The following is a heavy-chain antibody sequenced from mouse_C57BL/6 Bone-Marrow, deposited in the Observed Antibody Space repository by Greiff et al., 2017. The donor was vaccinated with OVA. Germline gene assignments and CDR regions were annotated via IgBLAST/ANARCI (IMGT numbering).Heavy chain of an antibody. V-gene: IGHV6-6*01. CDR3: TPLFAY. Sequence: EVQLVESGGGLVQPGGSMKLSCAASGFTFSDAWMDWVRQSPEKGLEWVAEIRIKANNHATYYAESVKGRFTISRDDSKSSVYLQMNSLRAEDTGIYYCTPLFAYWGQGTLVTVSA. J-gene: IGHJ3*01. CDR2: IRIKANNHAT. CDR1: GFTFSDAW.